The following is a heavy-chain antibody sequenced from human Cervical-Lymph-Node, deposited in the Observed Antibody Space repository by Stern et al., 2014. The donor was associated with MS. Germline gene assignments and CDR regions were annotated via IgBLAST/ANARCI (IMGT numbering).Heavy chain of an antibody. Sequence: VQLVESGGDLVKPGGSLRLYCAVSGFSFRDFYMSWIRQAPGKRLECISYMSNTGRHTYYADSVKGRFTISRDNANNLLFLQMNSLRVEDTAVYYCGRDGSGSPDFWGQGTLVTVSS. CDR2: MSNTGRHT. D-gene: IGHD1-26*01. V-gene: IGHV3-11*01. CDR1: GFSFRDFY. CDR3: GRDGSGSPDF. J-gene: IGHJ4*02.